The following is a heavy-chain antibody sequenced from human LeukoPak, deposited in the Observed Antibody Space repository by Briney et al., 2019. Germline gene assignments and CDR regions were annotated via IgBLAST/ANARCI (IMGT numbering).Heavy chain of an antibody. CDR2: IYYSGST. Sequence: SQTLSLTCTVSGGSISIGGYYWSWIRQHPGKGLEWIGYIYYSGSTYYNPSLKSPVTISVATSKNQFSLKLSSVTAADTAVYYCASHGSGPYNWFDPWGQGTLVTVSS. CDR1: GGSISIGGYY. CDR3: ASHGSGPYNWFDP. J-gene: IGHJ5*02. D-gene: IGHD3-10*01. V-gene: IGHV4-31*01.